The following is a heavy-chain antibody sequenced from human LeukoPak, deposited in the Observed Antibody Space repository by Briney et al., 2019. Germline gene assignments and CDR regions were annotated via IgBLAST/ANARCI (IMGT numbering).Heavy chain of an antibody. J-gene: IGHJ4*02. D-gene: IGHD6-13*01. CDR2: IKQDGSEK. Sequence: PGGSLRLSCAASGFTFSSYWMSWVRQAPGKGLEWVANIKQDGSEKYYVDSVKGRFTISRDNAKNSLYLQMNSLRAEDTAVYYCAKDFRGYSSSTSFDYWGQGTLVTVSS. CDR1: GFTFSSYW. V-gene: IGHV3-7*01. CDR3: AKDFRGYSSSTSFDY.